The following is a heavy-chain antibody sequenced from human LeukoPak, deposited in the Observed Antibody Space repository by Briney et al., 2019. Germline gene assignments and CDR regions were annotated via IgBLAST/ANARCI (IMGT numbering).Heavy chain of an antibody. V-gene: IGHV1-2*02. Sequence: ASVKVSCKASGYTFTGYYMHWVRQAPGQGLEWMGWINPNSGGTNYAQKFQVRVTMTRDPSISTAYMELSRLRSDDTAVYYCARGEGYCSGGSCQGWFDPWGQGTLVTVSS. CDR2: INPNSGGT. J-gene: IGHJ5*02. CDR1: GYTFTGYY. D-gene: IGHD2-15*01. CDR3: ARGEGYCSGGSCQGWFDP.